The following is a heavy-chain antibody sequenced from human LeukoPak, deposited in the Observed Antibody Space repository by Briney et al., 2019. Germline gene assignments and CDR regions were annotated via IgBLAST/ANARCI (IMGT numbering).Heavy chain of an antibody. CDR3: AKEGSGSYYLAGGTPPEN. J-gene: IGHJ4*02. CDR2: IRYDGSNK. CDR1: GFTFSSYW. Sequence: GGSLRLSCAASGFTFSSYWMSWVRQAPGKGLEWVAFIRYDGSNKYYADSVKGRFTISRDNSKNTLYLQMNSLRAEDTAVYYCAKEGSGSYYLAGGTPPENWGQGTLVTVSS. V-gene: IGHV3-30*02. D-gene: IGHD1-26*01.